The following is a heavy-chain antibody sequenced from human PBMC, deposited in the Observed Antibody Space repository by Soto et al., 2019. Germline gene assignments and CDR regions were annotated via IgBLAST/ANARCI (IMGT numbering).Heavy chain of an antibody. CDR3: ATGYATTWFQYGLDV. CDR2: ISFDGSSA. V-gene: IGHV3-30-3*01. Sequence: QVQLVESGGGVDQPGMSPRLSCAASGLTFDIFAMHWVRQAPGKGLEWVAVISFDGSSAHYADSVEGRFTISRDSSKSTVYLQMASARPEDTAVYYCATGYATTWFQYGLDVWGQGTSVIVFS. D-gene: IGHD3-9*01. CDR1: GLTFDIFA. J-gene: IGHJ6*02.